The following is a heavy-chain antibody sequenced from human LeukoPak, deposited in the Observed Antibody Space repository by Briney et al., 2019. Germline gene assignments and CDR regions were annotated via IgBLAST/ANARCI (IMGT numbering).Heavy chain of an antibody. CDR1: GGSFSGYY. V-gene: IGHV4-34*01. CDR2: INHSGSA. CDR3: AREYSSSWYYSGIWFDP. D-gene: IGHD6-13*01. Sequence: SETLSLTCAVYGGSFSGYYWSWIRQPPGKGLEWIGEINHSGSANYNPSLKSRVTISVDTSKNQFSLKLSSVTAADTAVYYCAREYSSSWYYSGIWFDPWGQGTLVTVSS. J-gene: IGHJ5*02.